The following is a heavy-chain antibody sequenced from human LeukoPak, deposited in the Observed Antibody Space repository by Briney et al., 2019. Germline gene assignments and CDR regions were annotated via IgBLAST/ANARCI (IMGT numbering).Heavy chain of an antibody. Sequence: GGSLRLSCAASGFTVNSNYMSWVRQAPGKGPEWVSVFYSGGDTYYADSVKGRFTISRDSSKNTLYLQMNSLRAEDTAVYYCAKDLGHMITFGGVMNWFDPWGQGTLVTVSS. CDR3: AKDLGHMITFGGVMNWFDP. CDR2: FYSGGDT. CDR1: GFTVNSNY. J-gene: IGHJ5*02. D-gene: IGHD3-16*01. V-gene: IGHV3-66*01.